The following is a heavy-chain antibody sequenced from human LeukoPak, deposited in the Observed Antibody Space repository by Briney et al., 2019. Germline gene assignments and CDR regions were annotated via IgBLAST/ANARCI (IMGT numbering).Heavy chain of an antibody. D-gene: IGHD6-13*01. CDR3: ARRESHRPYGTSWLLTHRLDY. V-gene: IGHV4-34*01. J-gene: IGHJ4*02. CDR1: GGSFSDYY. CDR2: INHRGNT. Sequence: SETLSLTCAVYGGSFSDYYWNWIRQTPGKGLEWIGEINHRGNTNYNPSLKSRVTISVDTSKNQFSLRLTSVTAADTAVYYCARRESHRPYGTSWLLTHRLDYWGQGTLVTVSS.